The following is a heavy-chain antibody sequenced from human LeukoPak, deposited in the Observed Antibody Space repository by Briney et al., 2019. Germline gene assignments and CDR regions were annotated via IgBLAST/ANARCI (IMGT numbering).Heavy chain of an antibody. Sequence: HPGGSLRLSCAASGFTFSSYWMSWVRQAPGKGLEWVANIKQDGSEKYYVDSVKGRFTISRDNAKNSLYLQMDSLRAEGTAVYYCASMGIAAAGLSYYFDYWGQGTLVTVSS. CDR3: ASMGIAAAGLSYYFDY. J-gene: IGHJ4*02. V-gene: IGHV3-7*01. D-gene: IGHD6-13*01. CDR1: GFTFSSYW. CDR2: IKQDGSEK.